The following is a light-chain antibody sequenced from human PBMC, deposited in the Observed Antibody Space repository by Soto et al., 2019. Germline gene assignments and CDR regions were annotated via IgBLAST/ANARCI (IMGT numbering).Light chain of an antibody. CDR3: NSYTNSSAVV. CDR1: RNDVGAYDY. CDR2: EVT. V-gene: IGLV2-14*01. Sequence: QSVLTHPAAVSFSPGQLITISCAGTRNDVGAYDYVTWYQQHPGNAPKLIVYEVTNRPSGVSDRFSGSKSGNTASLTISGLQAEDEADYYCNSYTNSSAVVFGGGTKVTVL. J-gene: IGLJ2*01.